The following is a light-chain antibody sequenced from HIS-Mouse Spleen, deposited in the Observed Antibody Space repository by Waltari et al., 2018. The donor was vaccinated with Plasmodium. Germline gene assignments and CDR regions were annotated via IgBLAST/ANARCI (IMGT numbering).Light chain of an antibody. CDR3: SSYAGSNNLV. V-gene: IGLV2-8*01. CDR2: EVS. CDR1: SSDVGGYNY. Sequence: QSALTQPPSVSGSPGQSVTISCTGTSSDVGGYNYVSWYQQHPGKAPKLMIDEVSKRPSGFPDRFSGSKSGNTASLTVSGLQAEDEADYYCSSYAGSNNLVFGGGTKLTVL. J-gene: IGLJ2*01.